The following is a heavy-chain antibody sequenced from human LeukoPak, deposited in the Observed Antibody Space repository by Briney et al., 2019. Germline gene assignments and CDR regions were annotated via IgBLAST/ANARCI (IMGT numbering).Heavy chain of an antibody. Sequence: PSGTLSLTCAVYGGSFSGYYWSWIRQPPGKGLEWVGEINHSGSANYNPSLKSRVTISVDRSKNQFSLKLSPVTAADTAVYYCARGPAKDRRWEYWGQGTLVTVSS. D-gene: IGHD1-26*01. J-gene: IGHJ4*02. V-gene: IGHV4-34*01. CDR3: ARGPAKDRRWEY. CDR2: INHSGSA. CDR1: GGSFSGYY.